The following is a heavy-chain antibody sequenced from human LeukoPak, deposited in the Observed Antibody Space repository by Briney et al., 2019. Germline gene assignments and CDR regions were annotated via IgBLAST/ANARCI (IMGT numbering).Heavy chain of an antibody. J-gene: IGHJ4*02. CDR2: IYSGGST. CDR1: GFTVSSNY. D-gene: IGHD5-18*01. V-gene: IGHV3-53*01. CDR3: ARQDTAIDMYYFDY. Sequence: GGSLRLSCAASGFTVSSNYMSWVRQAPGKGLEWVSVIYSGGSTYYADSVKGRFTISRDNSKNTLYLQMNSLRAEDTAVYYCARQDTAIDMYYFDYWGQGTLVTVSS.